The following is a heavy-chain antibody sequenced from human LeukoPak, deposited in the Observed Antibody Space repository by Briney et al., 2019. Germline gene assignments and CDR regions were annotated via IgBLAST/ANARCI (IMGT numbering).Heavy chain of an antibody. J-gene: IGHJ4*02. CDR2: INPSGGST. D-gene: IGHD3-22*01. V-gene: IGHV1-46*01. CDR1: GYTFTSYY. CDR3: ARANYYDSSGYYGDFDY. Sequence: ASVKVSCKASGYTFTSYYMHWVRQAPGQGLEWMGIINPSGGSTSYAQKFQGRVTMTRDTSTSTVYMELSSLRSEDTAVYYCARANYYDSSGYYGDFDYWGQGTLVTVSS.